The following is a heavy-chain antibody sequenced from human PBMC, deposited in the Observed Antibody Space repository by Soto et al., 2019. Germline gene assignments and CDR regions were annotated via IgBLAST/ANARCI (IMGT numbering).Heavy chain of an antibody. D-gene: IGHD6-19*01. Sequence: QITLKESGPTLVKPTQTLTLTCTFSGFSLSTSGVGVGWIRQPPGKALEWLALIYWDDDKRYSPSLKSRLTITKDTPKNQVVLTMTNMDPVDTATYYCAHRSSSGWFFDYWGQGTLVTVSS. CDR2: IYWDDDK. V-gene: IGHV2-5*02. CDR3: AHRSSSGWFFDY. J-gene: IGHJ4*02. CDR1: GFSLSTSGVG.